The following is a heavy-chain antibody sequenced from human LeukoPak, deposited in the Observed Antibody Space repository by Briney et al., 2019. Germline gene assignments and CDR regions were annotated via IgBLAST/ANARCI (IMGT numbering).Heavy chain of an antibody. J-gene: IGHJ4*02. D-gene: IGHD3-10*01. CDR3: ARWYYYGSGSFDY. Sequence: PGGSLRLSCAASGFTFSNYHMSWIRQAPGKGLEWVSYISGGGSTMYYADSVKGRFTISRDNAKNSLYLQMNGLRVEDTAVYYCARWYYYGSGSFDYWGQGTLVTVSS. CDR1: GFTFSNYH. CDR2: ISGGGSTM. V-gene: IGHV3-11*01.